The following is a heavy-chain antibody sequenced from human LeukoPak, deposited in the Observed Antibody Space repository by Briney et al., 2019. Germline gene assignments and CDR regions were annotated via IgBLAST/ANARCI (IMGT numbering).Heavy chain of an antibody. J-gene: IGHJ3*02. CDR2: ISSSGSTI. Sequence: GGSLRLSCAASGFTFSDYYMSWIRQAPGKGLEWVSYISSSGSTIYYADSVKGRFTISRDNAKNSLYLLMNSLRAEDTAVYYCARVLYDYVWGSYRYLYAFDIWGQGTMVTVSS. D-gene: IGHD3-16*02. CDR1: GFTFSDYY. CDR3: ARVLYDYVWGSYRYLYAFDI. V-gene: IGHV3-11*04.